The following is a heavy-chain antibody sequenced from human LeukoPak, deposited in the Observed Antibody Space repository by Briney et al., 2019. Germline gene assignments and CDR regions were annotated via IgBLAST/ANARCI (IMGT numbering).Heavy chain of an antibody. J-gene: IGHJ5*02. D-gene: IGHD3-16*01. CDR3: ARDLGRITFQPNWFDP. V-gene: IGHV3-23*01. Sequence: PGGSLRLSCAASGFTFSSYAMSWVRQAPGKGLEWVSAISGSGGSTYYADSVKGRFTISRDNSKNTLYLQMNSLRAEDTAVYYCARDLGRITFQPNWFDPWGQGTLVTVSS. CDR2: ISGSGGST. CDR1: GFTFSSYA.